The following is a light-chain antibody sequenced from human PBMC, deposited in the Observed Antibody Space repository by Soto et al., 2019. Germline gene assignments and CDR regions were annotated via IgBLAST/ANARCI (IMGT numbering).Light chain of an antibody. J-gene: IGKJ1*01. CDR1: QSVLYSSNNKNY. V-gene: IGKV4-1*01. CDR2: WAS. CDR3: QQYYSTPPT. Sequence: DIVMTQSPDSLAVSLGERATINCKSSQSVLYSSNNKNYLAWYQQKPGQPPKLLIYWASTRESGVPDRFSGSGYGTDFTLTITSLQAEDVAVYSCQQYYSTPPTFGQGTKVEIK.